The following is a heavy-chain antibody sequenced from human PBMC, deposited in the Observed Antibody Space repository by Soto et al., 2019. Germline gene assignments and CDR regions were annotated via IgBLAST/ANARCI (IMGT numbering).Heavy chain of an antibody. Sequence: QEQVVESGGGVVQPGRSLRLSCAASGFTFSTHAMHWVRQAPGRGLEWVAIISYDGTTKDYADSVKGRFTISRDNSKNAVYLKMNSLRSEDTALYYCARDWRTAGTTGWFDPWGKGTLVTVSS. J-gene: IGHJ5*02. CDR2: ISYDGTTK. CDR3: ARDWRTAGTTGWFDP. CDR1: GFTFSTHA. D-gene: IGHD6-13*01. V-gene: IGHV3-30-3*01.